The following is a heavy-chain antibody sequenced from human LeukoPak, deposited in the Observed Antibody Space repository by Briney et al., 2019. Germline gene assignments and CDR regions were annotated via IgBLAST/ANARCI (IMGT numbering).Heavy chain of an antibody. CDR2: IIPIFGTA. J-gene: IGHJ6*03. CDR1: GGTFSSYA. D-gene: IGHD5/OR15-5a*01. CDR3: ARALYETDYYYYYMDV. V-gene: IGHV1-69*05. Sequence: ASVKVSCKASGGTFSSYAISWVRQAPGQGLEWMGGIIPIFGTANYAQKFQGRVTMTTDTSTSTAYMELRSLRSDDTAVYYCARALYETDYYYYYMDVWGKGTTVTVSS.